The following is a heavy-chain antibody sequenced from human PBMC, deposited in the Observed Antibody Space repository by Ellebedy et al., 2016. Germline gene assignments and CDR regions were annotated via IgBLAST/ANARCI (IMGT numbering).Heavy chain of an antibody. J-gene: IGHJ6*02. CDR1: GFTFSSYG. V-gene: IGHV3-30*18. CDR2: ISYDGSNK. CDR3: AKDYGAYYDFWSGYGMDV. Sequence: GESLKISXAASGFTFSSYGMHWVRQAPGKGLEWVAVISYDGSNKYYADSVKGRFTISRDNSKNTLYLQMNSLIAEDTAVYYCAKDYGAYYDFWSGYGMDVWGQGTTVTVSS. D-gene: IGHD3-3*01.